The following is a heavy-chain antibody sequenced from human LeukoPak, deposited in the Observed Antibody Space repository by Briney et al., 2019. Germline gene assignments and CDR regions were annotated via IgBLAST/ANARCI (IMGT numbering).Heavy chain of an antibody. CDR3: AKDRIGGALEF. J-gene: IGHJ4*02. CDR2: IMEDGSVQ. D-gene: IGHD4-23*01. V-gene: IGHV3-7*01. CDR1: GFTFTSYA. Sequence: GGSLRLSCAASGFTFTSYAMTWVRQPPGKGLEWVACIMEDGSVQKYVDSVRGRFTISRDNARSSLYLQMNSLRVEDTAVYYCAKDRIGGALEFWGQGTLATVSS.